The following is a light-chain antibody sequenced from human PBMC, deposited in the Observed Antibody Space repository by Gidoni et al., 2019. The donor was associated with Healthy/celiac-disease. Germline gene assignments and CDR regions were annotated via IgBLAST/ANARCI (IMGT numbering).Light chain of an antibody. CDR3: QQYDNRPSLT. J-gene: IGKJ4*01. Sequence: IQMTQSPSSLSASVGDRVTITCQASQDISNYLNWYQQKPGKAPKLLIYDAANLETGVPSRFSGSGSGTDFTFTISSLQHEDIATYYCQQYDNRPSLTFGGGTKVEIK. CDR2: DAA. CDR1: QDISNY. V-gene: IGKV1-33*01.